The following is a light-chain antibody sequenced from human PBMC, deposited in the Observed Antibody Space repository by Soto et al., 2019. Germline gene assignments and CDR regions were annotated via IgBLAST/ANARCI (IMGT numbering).Light chain of an antibody. CDR1: SSDVGGYNY. CDR2: EVS. V-gene: IGLV2-14*01. Sequence: QSALTQPASVSGSPGRSITISCTGTSSDVGGYNYVSWFQQHPGKAPKLMIFEVSDRPSGISNRFSGSKSGNTASLTISGLQAEDEADYYCSSYSSSSTLYVFGTGTQLTVL. CDR3: SSYSSSSTLYV. J-gene: IGLJ1*01.